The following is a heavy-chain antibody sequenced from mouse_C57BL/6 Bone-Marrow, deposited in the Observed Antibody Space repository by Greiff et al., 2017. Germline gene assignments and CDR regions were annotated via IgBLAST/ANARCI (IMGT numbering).Heavy chain of an antibody. D-gene: IGHD1-1*01. J-gene: IGHJ2*01. CDR2: ISNGGGST. CDR1: GFTFSDYY. Sequence: EVNVVESGGGLVQPGGSLKLSCAASGFTFSDYYMYWVRQTPEKRLEWVAYISNGGGSTYYPDTVKGRFTISRDNAKNTLYLQMSRLKSEDTAMYYCARQDYGLYYFDYWGQGTTPTVSS. CDR3: ARQDYGLYYFDY. V-gene: IGHV5-12*01.